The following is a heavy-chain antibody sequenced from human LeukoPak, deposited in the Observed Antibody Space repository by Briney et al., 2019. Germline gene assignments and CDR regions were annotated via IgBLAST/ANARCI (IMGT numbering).Heavy chain of an antibody. Sequence: ASVKVSCKASGYTFTSYDINWVRQATGQGLEWMGWMNPNSGNTGYAQKFQGRVTITWNTSISTAYMELSSLRSEDTAVYYCARGNDYGDYFDYWGQGTLVTVSS. V-gene: IGHV1-8*03. CDR2: MNPNSGNT. D-gene: IGHD4-17*01. CDR1: GYTFTSYD. CDR3: ARGNDYGDYFDY. J-gene: IGHJ4*02.